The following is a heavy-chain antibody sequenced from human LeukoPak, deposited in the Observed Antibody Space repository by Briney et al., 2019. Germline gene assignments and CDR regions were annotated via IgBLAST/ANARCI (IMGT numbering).Heavy chain of an antibody. CDR3: ARGHGDYGHYFDY. V-gene: IGHV4-59*01. Sequence: SETLSLTCTVSGGSISGYYCSWMRQPPGEGLEWIGYIYYSGSTNYNPSLKSRVTISVDTSKNQLSLKLSSVTAADTAVYYCARGHGDYGHYFDYWGQGALVTVSS. D-gene: IGHD4-17*01. J-gene: IGHJ4*02. CDR1: GGSISGYY. CDR2: IYYSGST.